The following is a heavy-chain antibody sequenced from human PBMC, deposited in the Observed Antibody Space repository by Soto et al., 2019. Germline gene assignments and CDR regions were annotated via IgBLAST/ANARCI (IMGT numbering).Heavy chain of an antibody. CDR1: GFTFSSYA. CDR3: ATRVGTGYCSSTSCYGGFDY. CDR2: ISGSGGST. V-gene: IGHV3-23*01. Sequence: GGSLRLSCAASGFTFSSYAMSWVRQAPGKGLEWVSAISGSGGSTYYADSVKGRFTISRDNSKNTLYLQMNSLRAEDTAVYYCATRVGTGYCSSTSCYGGFDYWGQGTLVTVSS. J-gene: IGHJ4*02. D-gene: IGHD2-2*01.